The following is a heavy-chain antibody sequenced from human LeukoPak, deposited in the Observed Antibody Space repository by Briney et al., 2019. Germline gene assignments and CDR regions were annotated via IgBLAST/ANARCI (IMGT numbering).Heavy chain of an antibody. D-gene: IGHD2-8*01. CDR1: GFSLSSFQ. Sequence: GGSLRLYCAASGFSLSSFQMNWVRQAPGKGLEGISYISDSGTTEYYADSGKGRFTISRDNAKNSLYLQMNSLTGEDTALYYCARDGTTNRYNWFDSWGQGTLVTVSS. CDR3: ARDGTTNRYNWFDS. J-gene: IGHJ5*01. CDR2: ISDSGTTE. V-gene: IGHV3-48*03.